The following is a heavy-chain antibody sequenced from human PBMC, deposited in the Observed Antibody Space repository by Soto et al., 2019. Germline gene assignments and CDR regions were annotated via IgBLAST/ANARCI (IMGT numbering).Heavy chain of an antibody. CDR1: GGSISSGGYS. J-gene: IGHJ4*02. Sequence: SETLSLTCAVSGGSISSGGYSWSWIRQPPGKGLEWIGYIYHSGSTYYNPSLKSRVTISVDRSKNQFSLKLSSVTAADTAVYYCARLESGSYYKIPYIDYWGQGTLVTVS. CDR2: IYHSGST. D-gene: IGHD3-10*01. V-gene: IGHV4-30-2*01. CDR3: ARLESGSYYKIPYIDY.